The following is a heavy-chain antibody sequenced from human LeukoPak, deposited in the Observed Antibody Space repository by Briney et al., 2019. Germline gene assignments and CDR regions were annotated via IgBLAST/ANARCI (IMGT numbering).Heavy chain of an antibody. D-gene: IGHD3-3*01. CDR1: GFTFSNAW. CDR3: ITITGGY. CDR2: IKSKTDGGTT. Sequence: GGSPRLSCAASGFTFSNAWMTWVRQAPGKGLEWVGRIKSKTDGGTTDFAAPVKGRFTISRDDSKTTVYLQMNSLKTEDTAVYYCITITGGYWGQGTLVTVSS. V-gene: IGHV3-15*01. J-gene: IGHJ4*02.